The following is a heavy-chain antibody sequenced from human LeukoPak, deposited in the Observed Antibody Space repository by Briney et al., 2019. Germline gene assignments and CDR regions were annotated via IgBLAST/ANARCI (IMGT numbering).Heavy chain of an antibody. Sequence: ASVKVSCKASGYTFTSYGISWVRQAPGQGLEWMGWISVYSGNTTYAQNVQGRVTMTTDTSTSTAYMELRSLRFDDTAVYYCARGSLFGRVGWFDPWGQGTLVTVSS. CDR2: ISVYSGNT. J-gene: IGHJ5*02. D-gene: IGHD3-3*01. CDR3: ARGSLFGRVGWFDP. V-gene: IGHV1-18*01. CDR1: GYTFTSYG.